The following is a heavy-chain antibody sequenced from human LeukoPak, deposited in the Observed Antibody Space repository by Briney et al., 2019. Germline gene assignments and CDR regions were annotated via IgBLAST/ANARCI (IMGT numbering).Heavy chain of an antibody. Sequence: GGSLRLSCTASRFTLGGYAMTWVRPAPGKGVGWVSSISGGSEDSDYADSVKGRFTISRDNSRSTLYLQMNSLRADDTAVYYCGRTIAQYSNSWLYYFYGLDVWGQGTTVTVSS. D-gene: IGHD6-13*01. V-gene: IGHV3-23*01. J-gene: IGHJ6*02. CDR2: ISGGSEDS. CDR3: GRTIAQYSNSWLYYFYGLDV. CDR1: RFTLGGYA.